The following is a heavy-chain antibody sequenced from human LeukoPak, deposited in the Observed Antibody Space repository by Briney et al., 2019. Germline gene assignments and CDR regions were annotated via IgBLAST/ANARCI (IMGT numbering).Heavy chain of an antibody. CDR1: GGSISSGSYY. Sequence: SQTLSLTCTVSGGSISSGSYYWSWIRQPAGKGLEWIGRIYTSGSTNYNPSLKSRVTISVDTSKNQFSLKLSSVTAADTAVYYCAGIYCSGGSCYVDYWGQGTLVTVSS. D-gene: IGHD2-15*01. J-gene: IGHJ4*02. V-gene: IGHV4-61*02. CDR3: AGIYCSGGSCYVDY. CDR2: IYTSGST.